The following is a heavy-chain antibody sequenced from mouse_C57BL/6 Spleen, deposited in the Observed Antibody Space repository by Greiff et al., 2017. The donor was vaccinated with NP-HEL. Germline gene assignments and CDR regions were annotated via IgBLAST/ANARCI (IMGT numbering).Heavy chain of an antibody. CDR3: ASEGYYGNFFDY. CDR2: IYPGDGDT. V-gene: IGHV1-82*01. J-gene: IGHJ2*01. Sequence: VQLQQSGPELVKPGASVKISCKASGYAFSSSWMNWVKQRPGKGLEWIGRIYPGDGDTNYNGKFKGKATLTADKSSSTAYMQLSSLTSEDSAVYFCASEGYYGNFFDYWGQGTTLTVSS. CDR1: GYAFSSSW. D-gene: IGHD2-1*01.